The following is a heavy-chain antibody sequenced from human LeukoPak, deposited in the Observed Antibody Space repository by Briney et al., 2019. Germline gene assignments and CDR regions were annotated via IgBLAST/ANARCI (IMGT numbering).Heavy chain of an antibody. V-gene: IGHV4-61*02. D-gene: IGHD1-26*01. CDR3: APGEGAIIP. Sequence: SETLSLTCTVSGDSISSGSCYWSWIRQPAGKGLEWIGRIYTSGSTDYNPSLKSRVTITVDTSKNQFSLNLSSVTAADTAVYYCAPGEGAIIPWGQGTLVTVSS. CDR2: IYTSGST. J-gene: IGHJ5*02. CDR1: GDSISSGSCY.